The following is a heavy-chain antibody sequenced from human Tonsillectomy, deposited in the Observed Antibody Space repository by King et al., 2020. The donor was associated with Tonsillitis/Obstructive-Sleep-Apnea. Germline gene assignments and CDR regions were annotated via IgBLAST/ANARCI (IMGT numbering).Heavy chain of an antibody. J-gene: IGHJ6*02. CDR3: ARSGDSSGYYFYYYYGIDV. V-gene: IGHV3-33*01. CDR2: IWYDGSNK. Sequence: VQLVESGGGVVQPGRSLRLSCAASGFTFSNCGMHWVRQAPGKGLEWVAVIWYDGSNKYYADSVKGRFTISRDNSKNTLYLQMNSLRAEDTAVYYCARSGDSSGYYFYYYYGIDVWGQGTTVTVSS. D-gene: IGHD3-22*01. CDR1: GFTFSNCG.